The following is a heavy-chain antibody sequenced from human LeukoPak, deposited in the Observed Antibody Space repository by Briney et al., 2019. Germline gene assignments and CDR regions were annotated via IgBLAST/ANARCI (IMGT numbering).Heavy chain of an antibody. Sequence: GGSLRLSCAGSGFTFSQYFMHWVRQAPGKGLEYLSVISYNGEQTYYSKSVTGRFAISRDNSKNMLYLQMGSLRPEDTAVYFCARDPSVGGFSGSELDLWGQGTLVTVSS. CDR2: ISYNGEQT. J-gene: IGHJ5*02. D-gene: IGHD3-22*01. CDR3: ARDPSVGGFSGSELDL. CDR1: GFTFSQYF. V-gene: IGHV3-64*01.